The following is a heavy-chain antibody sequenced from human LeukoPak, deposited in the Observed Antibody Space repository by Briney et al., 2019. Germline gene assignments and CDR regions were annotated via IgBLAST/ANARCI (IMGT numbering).Heavy chain of an antibody. CDR1: GGSISSYY. CDR2: IYTSGST. D-gene: IGHD3-16*01. CDR3: ARDSPPPSHPWGYYYYMDV. V-gene: IGHV4-4*07. J-gene: IGHJ6*03. Sequence: PSETLSLTCTVSGGSISSYYWSWIRQPAGKGLEWIGRIYTSGSTNYNPSLKSRVTISVDTSKNQFSLKLSSVTAADTAVYYCARDSPPPSHPWGYYYYMDVWGKGTTVTVSS.